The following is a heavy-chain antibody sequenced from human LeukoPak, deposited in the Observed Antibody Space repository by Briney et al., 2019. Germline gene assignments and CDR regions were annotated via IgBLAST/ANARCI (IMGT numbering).Heavy chain of an antibody. CDR1: GGSISSGDYY. V-gene: IGHV4-61*08. J-gene: IGHJ3*02. Sequence: SETLSLTCTVSGGSISSGDYYWSWIRQPPGEGLEWIGYIYYSGGTNYNPSLKSRVTISVDTSKNQFSLKLSSVTAADTAVYYCARVRDSSGYYQPHAFDIWGQGTMVTVSS. CDR2: IYYSGGT. CDR3: ARVRDSSGYYQPHAFDI. D-gene: IGHD3-22*01.